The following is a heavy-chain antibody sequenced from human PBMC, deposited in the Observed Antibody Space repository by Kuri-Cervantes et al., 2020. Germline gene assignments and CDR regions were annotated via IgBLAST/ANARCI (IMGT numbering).Heavy chain of an antibody. CDR2: SNAGNRNT. Sequence: ASVEVSCKASGYTFTSYAIHWVRQAPGQRLEWMGWSNAGNRNTKYSQKFQDRVTMTTDTSTSTAYMELRSLRSDDTAVYYCARCQGDSSSWYMMYYYYYYMDVWGKGTTVTVSS. D-gene: IGHD6-13*01. CDR1: GYTFTSYA. CDR3: ARCQGDSSSWYMMYYYYYYMDV. V-gene: IGHV1-3*01. J-gene: IGHJ6*03.